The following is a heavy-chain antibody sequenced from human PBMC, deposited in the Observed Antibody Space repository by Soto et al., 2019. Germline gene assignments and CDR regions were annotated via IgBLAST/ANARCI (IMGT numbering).Heavy chain of an antibody. CDR3: AREGQYYDASGYAD. CDR1: GYSFVTSG. Sequence: QVKLVQSGTEVKKPGASIKVSCKASGYSFVTSGMTWVRQAPGQGLEWMGWISVYNGNTNYDQKLQDRVTMTTDTSTNTAYLEVRNLRSDDTAVYYCAREGQYYDASGYADWGQGTLVTVSS. J-gene: IGHJ4*02. D-gene: IGHD3-22*01. CDR2: ISVYNGNT. V-gene: IGHV1-18*01.